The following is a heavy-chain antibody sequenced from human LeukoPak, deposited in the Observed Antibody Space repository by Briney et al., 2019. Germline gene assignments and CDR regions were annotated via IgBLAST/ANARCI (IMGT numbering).Heavy chain of an antibody. D-gene: IGHD3-9*01. J-gene: IGHJ5*02. CDR2: INPNSGGT. V-gene: IGHV1-2*02. Sequence: GASVKVSCKASGYTFTGYYMHWVRQAPGQGLEWMGWINPNSGGTNYAQKFQGRVTMTRDTSISTAYMELSRLRSDDTAVYYCARDSGPLRYFDWLPRNNWFDPWGQGTLVTVSS. CDR3: ARDSGPLRYFDWLPRNNWFDP. CDR1: GYTFTGYY.